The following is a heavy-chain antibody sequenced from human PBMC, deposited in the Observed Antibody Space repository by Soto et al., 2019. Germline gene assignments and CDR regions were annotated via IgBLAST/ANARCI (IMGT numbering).Heavy chain of an antibody. CDR3: AKGIAAAGTHWFDP. J-gene: IGHJ5*02. CDR1: GFTFSSYG. CDR2: ISYDGSNK. Sequence: QPGGSLRLSCAASGFTFSSYGMHWVRQAPGKGLEWVAVISYDGSNKYYADSVKGRFTISRDNSKNTLYLQMNSLRAEDTAVYYCAKGIAAAGTHWFDPWGQGTLVTVS. D-gene: IGHD6-13*01. V-gene: IGHV3-30*18.